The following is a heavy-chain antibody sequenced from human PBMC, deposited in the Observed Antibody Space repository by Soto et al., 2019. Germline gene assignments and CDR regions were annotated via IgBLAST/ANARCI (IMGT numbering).Heavy chain of an antibody. J-gene: IGHJ4*02. CDR3: ARDGSERPATY. D-gene: IGHD3-10*01. CDR2: IYYSGNT. CDR1: GGSISSYY. Sequence: SETLSLTCTVSGGSISSYYWSWIRQPPGKGLEWIGYIYYSGNTDYNPSLKSRVTISVDTSKNQFSLKLNSVTAADTAVYYCARDGSERPATYWGQGILVTVSS. V-gene: IGHV4-59*01.